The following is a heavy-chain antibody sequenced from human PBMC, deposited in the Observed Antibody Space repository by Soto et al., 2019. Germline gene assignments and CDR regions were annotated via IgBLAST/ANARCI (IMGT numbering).Heavy chain of an antibody. V-gene: IGHV3-48*02. CDR2: TSTSSTTK. D-gene: IGHD3-10*01. CDR3: AGSYSSGNWYFDY. CDR1: GFSFSAYS. Sequence: LRLSCAASGFSFSAYSMNWVRQAPGKGLEWIAYTSTSSTTKYYADSVRGRFSISRDNANDLLYLDMDKLRDEDTGIYYCAGSYSSGNWYFDYWGLGTPVTVSS. J-gene: IGHJ4*02.